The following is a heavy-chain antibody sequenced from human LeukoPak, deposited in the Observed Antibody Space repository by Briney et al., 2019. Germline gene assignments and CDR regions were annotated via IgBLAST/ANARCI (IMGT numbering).Heavy chain of an antibody. J-gene: IGHJ6*03. Sequence: GASVTVSCKASVGTFINYAISWVRQAPGQGLEWMGGIIPIFGTANYAQKFQGRVTITADESTSTAYMELSSLRSEDTAVYYCARAVPHYDSSGYYPYYYYMDVWGKGTTVTVSS. CDR2: IIPIFGTA. CDR3: ARAVPHYDSSGYYPYYYYMDV. V-gene: IGHV1-69*13. D-gene: IGHD3-22*01. CDR1: VGTFINYA.